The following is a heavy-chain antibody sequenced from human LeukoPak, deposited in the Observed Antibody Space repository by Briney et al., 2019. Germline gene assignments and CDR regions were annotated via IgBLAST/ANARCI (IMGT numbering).Heavy chain of an antibody. V-gene: IGHV1-18*01. J-gene: IGHJ6*03. Sequence: ASLKVSCKASGYTFTSYGISWVRQAPGQGLEWMGWISGYNGNTNYAQKLQGRVTMTTDTSTNTAYMELRSLRSDDTAVYYCARDGEGAGTTYYYYYMDVWGKGTTVTISS. D-gene: IGHD1-1*01. CDR2: ISGYNGNT. CDR1: GYTFTSYG. CDR3: ARDGEGAGTTYYYYYMDV.